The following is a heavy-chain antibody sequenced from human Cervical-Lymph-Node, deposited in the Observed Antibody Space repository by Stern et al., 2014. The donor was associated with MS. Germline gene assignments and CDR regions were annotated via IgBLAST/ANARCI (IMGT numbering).Heavy chain of an antibody. Sequence: QVQLVQSGAEVKKPGSSVKVSCRASGGPFRGYRISWVRQAPGQRLEWMGAITPLTGVTNHTQKFQARITFTADESTDTIYMELSSLTSDDTATYYCASQTAAGAGLLDYWGQGTRVIVSS. D-gene: IGHD6-19*01. J-gene: IGHJ4*02. CDR1: GGPFRGYR. CDR2: ITPLTGVT. CDR3: ASQTAAGAGLLDY. V-gene: IGHV1-69*02.